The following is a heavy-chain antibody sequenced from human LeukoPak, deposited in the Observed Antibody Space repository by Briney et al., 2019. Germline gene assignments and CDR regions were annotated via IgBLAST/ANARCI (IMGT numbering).Heavy chain of an antibody. D-gene: IGHD3-22*01. CDR1: GVSISSYY. J-gene: IGHJ4*02. CDR3: ARVDSSGHYYLDY. Sequence: SETLSLTCTVSGVSISSYYWSWIRQPPGKGLEWIGYIYYSGSTSYNPSLKSRVTISVDTSKNQFSLKLSSVTAADTAVYYCARVDSSGHYYLDYWDQGTLVTVSS. CDR2: IYYSGST. V-gene: IGHV4-59*01.